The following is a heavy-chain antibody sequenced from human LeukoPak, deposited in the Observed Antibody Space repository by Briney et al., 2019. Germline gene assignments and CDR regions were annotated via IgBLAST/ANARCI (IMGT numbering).Heavy chain of an antibody. V-gene: IGHV1-18*01. CDR1: GYTFTSYG. J-gene: IGHJ4*02. CDR2: ISAYNGNT. CDR3: ARADYGDYLLYYFDY. D-gene: IGHD4-17*01. Sequence: ASVKISCKASGYTFTSYGISWARQAPGQGLEWMGWISAYNGNTNYAQKLQGRVTMTTDTSTSTAYMELRSLRSDDTAVYYCARADYGDYLLYYFDYWGQGTLVTVSS.